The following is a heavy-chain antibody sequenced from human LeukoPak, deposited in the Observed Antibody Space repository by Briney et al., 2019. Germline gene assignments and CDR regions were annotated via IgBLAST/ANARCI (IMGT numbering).Heavy chain of an antibody. Sequence: ASVKVSCKASGYTFTSYDINWVRQATGQGLEWMGWMNPNSGNTGYAPKFQGRVTVTRNTSISTAYMELSNLRSEDTAVYYCAREERGRYFDYWAQGTLVTVSS. CDR3: AREERGRYFDY. D-gene: IGHD3-10*01. CDR2: MNPNSGNT. J-gene: IGHJ4*02. V-gene: IGHV1-8*01. CDR1: GYTFTSYD.